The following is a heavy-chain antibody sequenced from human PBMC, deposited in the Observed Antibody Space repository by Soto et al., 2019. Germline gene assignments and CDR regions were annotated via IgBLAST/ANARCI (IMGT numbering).Heavy chain of an antibody. V-gene: IGHV3-53*04. CDR2: IYSGGST. J-gene: IGHJ6*03. CDR3: ARGSDSSSSTFYYYSYMEV. D-gene: IGHD6-6*01. Sequence: AASGFTVSSNYVSWVRQAPGKGLEWVSVIYSGGSTYYADSVKGRFTISRHNSKNTLYLQMNNLRAEDTAVYYCARGSDSSSSTFYYYSYMEVWGKGTTVTVSS. CDR1: GFTVSSNY.